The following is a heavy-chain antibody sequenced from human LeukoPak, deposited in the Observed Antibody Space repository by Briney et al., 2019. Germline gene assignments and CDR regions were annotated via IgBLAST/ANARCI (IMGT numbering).Heavy chain of an antibody. D-gene: IGHD4-17*01. Sequence: ASVKVSCKASGYTLTSYDINWVRRATGQRLKWMGWMNPDSGNTGYPQKFQGRVTMTRDTSKSTAYMELSSLRSEDTAVYYCTKGPRGDYTKAENWGQGTLVIVSS. CDR2: MNPDSGNT. V-gene: IGHV1-8*01. J-gene: IGHJ4*02. CDR3: TKGPRGDYTKAEN. CDR1: GYTLTSYD.